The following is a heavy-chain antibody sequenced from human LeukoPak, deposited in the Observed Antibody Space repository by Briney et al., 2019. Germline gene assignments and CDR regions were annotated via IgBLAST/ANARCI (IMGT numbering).Heavy chain of an antibody. CDR3: ARHETVSKLGAFDI. D-gene: IGHD5/OR15-5a*01. Sequence: PSETLSLTCTVSGASISSNSYYWGWIRQPPGKGLEWIGSIYFSGSTYNNPSLKSRVTISIDTSKNQFSLKLSSVTAADTAVYYCARHETVSKLGAFDIWGQGTMVIVSS. CDR1: GASISSNSYY. J-gene: IGHJ3*02. CDR2: IYFSGST. V-gene: IGHV4-39*07.